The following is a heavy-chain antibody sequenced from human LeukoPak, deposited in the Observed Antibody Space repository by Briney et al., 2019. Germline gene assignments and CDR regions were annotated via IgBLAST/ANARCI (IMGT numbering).Heavy chain of an antibody. CDR3: ASLTPYYYDSSGYLFDY. CDR1: GGSFSGYY. CDR2: INHSGST. J-gene: IGHJ4*02. V-gene: IGHV4-34*01. Sequence: PSETLSLTCAVYGGSFSGYYWSWIRQPPGKGLGWIGEINHSGSTNYNPSLKSRVTISVDTSKNQFSLKLSSVTAADTAVYYCASLTPYYYDSSGYLFDYWGQGTLVTVSS. D-gene: IGHD3-22*01.